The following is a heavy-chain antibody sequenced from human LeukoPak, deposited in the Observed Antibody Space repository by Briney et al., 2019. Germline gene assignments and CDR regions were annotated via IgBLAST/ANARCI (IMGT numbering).Heavy chain of an antibody. CDR2: IYYSGST. CDR3: ARVFYGGNADFDY. CDR1: GGSISSYY. Sequence: SETLSLTCTVSGGSISSYYWSWIRQPPGKGLEWIGYIYYSGSTNYNPSLKSRVTISVDTSKNQFSLKLSSVTAADTAVYYCARVFYGGNADFDYWGQGTLVTVSS. J-gene: IGHJ4*02. D-gene: IGHD4-23*01. V-gene: IGHV4-59*08.